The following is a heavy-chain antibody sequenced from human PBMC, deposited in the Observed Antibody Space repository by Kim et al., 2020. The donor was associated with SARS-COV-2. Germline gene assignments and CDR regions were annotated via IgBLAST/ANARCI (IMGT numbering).Heavy chain of an antibody. CDR2: ISGSGGST. CDR1: GFTFSSYA. CDR3: GKDDTEIWAAAGGVYYHYGMDV. V-gene: IGHV3-23*01. J-gene: IGHJ6*01. D-gene: IGHD6-13*01. Sequence: GGSLRLSCAASGFTFSSYAMSWVRQAPGKGLEWVSAISGSGGSTYYADAVKGRFTISRDNSKNTLYLEMNSLRAEDTAVYYCGKDDTEIWAAAGGVYYHYGMDVWGQGTTLTVSS.